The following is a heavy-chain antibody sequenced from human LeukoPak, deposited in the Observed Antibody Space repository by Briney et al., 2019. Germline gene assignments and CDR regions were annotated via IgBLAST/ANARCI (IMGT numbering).Heavy chain of an antibody. D-gene: IGHD3-22*01. CDR1: GYTFTSYY. CDR3: ARVPYYYDSSGPMDY. V-gene: IGHV1-46*01. Sequence: ASVKVSCKASGYTFTSYYMHWVRQAPGQGLEWMGIINPSGGSTSYAQKFQGRVTMTRDTSTSTVYMELSSLRSEDTAVYYCARVPYYYDSSGPMDYWGQGTLATVSS. J-gene: IGHJ4*02. CDR2: INPSGGST.